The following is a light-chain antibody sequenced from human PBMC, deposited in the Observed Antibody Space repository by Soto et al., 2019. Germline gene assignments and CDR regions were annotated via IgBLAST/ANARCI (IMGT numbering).Light chain of an antibody. Sequence: QSVLTQPASVSDSPVQSITISCTGTSSDVGGSNFVSWYQQHPGKPPKLIIYDVANRPSGVSNRFSGSKSGSTASLIISRLQTEYEAASYCVSYTSSTTYVFGTGTKVTVL. J-gene: IGLJ1*01. CDR1: SSDVGGSNF. CDR3: VSYTSSTTYV. V-gene: IGLV2-14*03. CDR2: DVA.